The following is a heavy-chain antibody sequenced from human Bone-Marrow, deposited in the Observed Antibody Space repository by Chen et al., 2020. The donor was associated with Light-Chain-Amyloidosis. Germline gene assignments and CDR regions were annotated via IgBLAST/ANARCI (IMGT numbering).Heavy chain of an antibody. CDR3: ARTLYYYDSSGSWYFDL. J-gene: IGHJ2*01. V-gene: IGHV1-18*01. CDR1: GYTFTSYG. D-gene: IGHD3-22*01. Sequence: QVQLVQSGAEVKKPGASVKVSCKASGYTFTSYGISWVRQAPGQGLEWMGWISAYNGTTNYAQKLQGRVTMTTDTSTSAAYMERRSLRSDDTAVYYCARTLYYYDSSGSWYFDLWGRGTLVTVSS. CDR2: ISAYNGTT.